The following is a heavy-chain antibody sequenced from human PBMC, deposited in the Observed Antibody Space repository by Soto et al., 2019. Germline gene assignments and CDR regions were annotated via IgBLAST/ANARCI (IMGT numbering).Heavy chain of an antibody. CDR3: ANPIPKTGTTFGF. D-gene: IGHD1-1*01. J-gene: IGHJ4*02. CDR2: ISGSGDDT. Sequence: QLLESGGGFVQPGGSLRLSCVASGFTFSNFAMAWVRQAPGEGLEWVSAISGSGDDTFYADSMKGRFTISRDNSKDPLYLQINSLRVEDTAVYYCANPIPKTGTTFGFWGQGTLVTVSS. V-gene: IGHV3-23*01. CDR1: GFTFSNFA.